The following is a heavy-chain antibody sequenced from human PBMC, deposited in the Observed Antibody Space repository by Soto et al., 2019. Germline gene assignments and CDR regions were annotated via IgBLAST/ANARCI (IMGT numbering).Heavy chain of an antibody. D-gene: IGHD6-19*01. J-gene: IGHJ6*02. CDR1: GFTFSDYY. V-gene: IGHV3-11*03. CDR2: ISSSSSYT. CDR3: ARTWGNSSGWTVFFRGRNYYYGMDV. Sequence: PGGSLRLSCAASGFTFSDYYMSWIRQAPGKGLEWVSYISSSSSYTNYADSVKGRFTISRDNAKNSLYLQMNSLRAEDTAVYYCARTWGNSSGWTVFFRGRNYYYGMDVWGQGTTVTVSS.